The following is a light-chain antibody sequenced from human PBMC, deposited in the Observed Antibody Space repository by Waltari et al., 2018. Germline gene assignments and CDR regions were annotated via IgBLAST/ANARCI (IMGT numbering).Light chain of an antibody. V-gene: IGLV2-14*01. Sequence: QSALTQPASVSGSPGQPTTISCSGNDSDVGAYGFVPWYPQHPGKSPHLLIYEVSNRPSGISKRFSASKSGNTASLTISGLQAEDEADYYCSSYTTSSAPGVFGTGTRVTVL. CDR1: DSDVGAYGF. CDR2: EVS. J-gene: IGLJ1*01. CDR3: SSYTTSSAPGV.